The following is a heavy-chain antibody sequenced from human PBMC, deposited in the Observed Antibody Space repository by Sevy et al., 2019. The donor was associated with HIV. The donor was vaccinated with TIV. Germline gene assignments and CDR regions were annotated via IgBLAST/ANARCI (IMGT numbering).Heavy chain of an antibody. J-gene: IGHJ4*02. CDR1: AINIRDYW. Sequence: GGSLRLSCEASAINIRDYWMNWVRQAPGKGLEGGANINPDGSKIYYAESVKGRFTISRDSAKNSVFLQMTSLRAEDTAVYYCVRAIQLAASYWGQGMLVTVSS. V-gene: IGHV3-7*02. CDR2: INPDGSKI. CDR3: VRAIQLAASY. D-gene: IGHD2-15*01.